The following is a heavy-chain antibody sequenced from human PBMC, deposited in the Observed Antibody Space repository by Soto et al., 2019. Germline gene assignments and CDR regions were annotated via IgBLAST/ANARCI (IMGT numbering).Heavy chain of an antibody. CDR2: IYGGGNI. CDR3: ARGGGYCTGGSCYPSALDI. CDR1: GFTVSSNY. J-gene: IGHJ3*02. Sequence: GGSLRLSCAASGFTVSSNYMSWVRQAPGKGLEWVSLIYGGGNIYSADSVKGRFTISRDNSKNTLYLQMNSLRAEDTAVYYCARGGGYCTGGSCYPSALDIWGQGTAVTVSS. V-gene: IGHV3-66*01. D-gene: IGHD2-15*01.